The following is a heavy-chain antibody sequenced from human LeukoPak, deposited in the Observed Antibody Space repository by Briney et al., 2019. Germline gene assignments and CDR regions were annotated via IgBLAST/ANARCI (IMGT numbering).Heavy chain of an antibody. D-gene: IGHD3-16*01. Sequence: PGGSLSLSCSASGFSFSDYDMNWFRQAPGKGLEWISSISGRSSHVYYGDSVKGRFSISRANAMNSVFLQMNSLGVDDTAVYYCGRSFPPLRTASAGDLWGQGTLVTVSS. V-gene: IGHV3-21*01. J-gene: IGHJ4*02. CDR1: GFSFSDYD. CDR2: ISGRSSHV. CDR3: GRSFPPLRTASAGDL.